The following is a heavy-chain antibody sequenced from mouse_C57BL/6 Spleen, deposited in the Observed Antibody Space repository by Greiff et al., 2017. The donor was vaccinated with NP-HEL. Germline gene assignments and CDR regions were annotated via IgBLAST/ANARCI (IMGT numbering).Heavy chain of an antibody. CDR3: ASNWDDAMDY. CDR1: GFTFSSYG. V-gene: IGHV5-6*01. J-gene: IGHJ4*01. CDR2: ISSGGSYT. D-gene: IGHD4-1*01. Sequence: DVQLVESGGDLVKPGGSLKLSCAASGFTFSSYGMSWVRQTPDKRLEWVATISSGGSYTYYPDSVKGRFTISRDNAKNTLYLQVSSLKSEDTAMYYCASNWDDAMDYWGQGTSVTVSS.